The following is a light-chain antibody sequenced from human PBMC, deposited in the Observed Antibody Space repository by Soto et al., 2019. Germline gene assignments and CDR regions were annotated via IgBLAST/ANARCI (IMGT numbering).Light chain of an antibody. CDR3: QQSYSTRDLT. V-gene: IGKV1-39*01. CDR1: QSISSY. Sequence: DIHMTQSPSSLSASLGDRVTITCRASQSISSYLNWYQQKPGKAPKLLIYAASSLQSGVPSRFSGSGSGTDFTLTISSLQPEDFATYYCQQSYSTRDLTFGGGTKVDIK. J-gene: IGKJ4*01. CDR2: AAS.